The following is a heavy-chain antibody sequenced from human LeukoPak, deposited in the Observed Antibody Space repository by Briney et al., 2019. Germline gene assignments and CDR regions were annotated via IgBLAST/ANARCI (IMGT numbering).Heavy chain of an antibody. J-gene: IGHJ4*02. CDR1: GVSFSTYY. D-gene: IGHD4-17*01. V-gene: IGHV4-34*01. CDR3: ARQLYGSDY. Sequence: SETLSLTCDVSGVSFSTYYWSWIRQSPEKGLEWIGEVNHSGYTNYNPSLKGRVTISGDTSKNQFSLKLSSVTAADTAVYYCARQLYGSDYWGQGTLVTVSS. CDR2: VNHSGYT.